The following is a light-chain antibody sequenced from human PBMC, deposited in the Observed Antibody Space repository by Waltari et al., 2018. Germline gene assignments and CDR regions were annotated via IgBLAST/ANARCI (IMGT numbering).Light chain of an antibody. CDR1: QDIKTW. V-gene: IGKV1-12*01. CDR2: AAS. J-gene: IGKJ4*01. Sequence: DIQMTQSPSSVSSSLGDRVTITCRASQDIKTWLAWYQHKPGKAPKLLVSAASSLQSGVPSRFSGSGSATDFTLTISNLQPEDFATYYCQQADSFPPLTFGGGTKVEIK. CDR3: QQADSFPPLT.